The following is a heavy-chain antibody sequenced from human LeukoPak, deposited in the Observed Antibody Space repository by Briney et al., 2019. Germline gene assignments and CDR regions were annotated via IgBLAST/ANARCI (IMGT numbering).Heavy chain of an antibody. CDR1: GFTFSSYA. Sequence: HSGGSLRLSFAASGFTFSSYAMSWVRQAPGKGLEWVSAISVSGGSTYYADSVKGRFTISRDNSKNTLYLQMDSLRAADTAVYYCAKLWRGYYDSRAQYYFDYWGQGTLVTVSS. J-gene: IGHJ4*02. V-gene: IGHV3-23*01. D-gene: IGHD3-22*01. CDR3: AKLWRGYYDSRAQYYFDY. CDR2: ISVSGGST.